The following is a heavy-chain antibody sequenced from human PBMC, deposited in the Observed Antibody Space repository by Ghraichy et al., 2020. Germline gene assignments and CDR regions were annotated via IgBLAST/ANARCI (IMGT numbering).Heavy chain of an antibody. CDR1: GGSISSGGYY. CDR2: IYYSGST. CDR3: ARELGGDDYGDYVGAFDI. V-gene: IGHV4-31*03. J-gene: IGHJ3*02. Sequence: SETLSLTCTVSGGSISSGGYYWSWIRQHPGKGLEWIGYIYYSGSTYYNPSLKSRVTISVDTSKNQFSLKLSSVTAADTAVYYCARELGGDDYGDYVGAFDIWGQGTMVTVSS. D-gene: IGHD4-17*01.